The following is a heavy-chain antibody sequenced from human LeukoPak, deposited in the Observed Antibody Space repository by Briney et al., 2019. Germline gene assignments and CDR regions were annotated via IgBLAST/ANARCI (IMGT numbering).Heavy chain of an antibody. CDR2: ISGSGTI. CDR3: ARDYQGGATTLLDY. J-gene: IGHJ4*02. D-gene: IGHD1-26*01. V-gene: IGHV4-4*07. CDR1: GGSINSY. Sequence: SETLSLTCIVSGGSINSYWSWIRQPAGKGLEWIGRISGSGTITYNPALQSRLTISIDTSKNQFSLKLSSVTAADTAVYYCARDYQGGATTLLDYWGQGTLVTVSS.